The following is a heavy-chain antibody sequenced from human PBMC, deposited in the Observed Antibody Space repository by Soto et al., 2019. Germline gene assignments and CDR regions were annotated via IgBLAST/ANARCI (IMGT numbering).Heavy chain of an antibody. CDR2: ISAYNGNT. J-gene: IGHJ5*02. CDR1: GYTFTSYG. Sequence: GASVKVSCKASGYTFTSYGISLVRQAPGQGLEWMGWISAYNGNTNYAQKLQGRVTMTTDTSTSTAYMELRSLRSDDTAVYYCARDRAPRYLVTMVRGLWFDPWGQGTLVTVSS. CDR3: ARDRAPRYLVTMVRGLWFDP. V-gene: IGHV1-18*01. D-gene: IGHD3-10*01.